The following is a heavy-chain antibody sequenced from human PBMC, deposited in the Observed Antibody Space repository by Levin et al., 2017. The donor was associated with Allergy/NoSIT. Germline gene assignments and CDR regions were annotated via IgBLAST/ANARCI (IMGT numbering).Heavy chain of an antibody. D-gene: IGHD3-22*01. CDR1: GFTFSSYS. CDR2: ISSSSSYI. CDR3: ARKWGLEWAVGSLIVNTTLQTGPPDY. Sequence: PGGSLRLSCAASGFTFSSYSMNWVRQAPGKGLEWVSSISSSSSYIYYADSVKGRFTISRDNAKNSLYLQMNSLRAEDTAVYYCARKWGLEWAVGSLIVNTTLQTGPPDYWGQGTLVTVSS. J-gene: IGHJ4*02. V-gene: IGHV3-21*01.